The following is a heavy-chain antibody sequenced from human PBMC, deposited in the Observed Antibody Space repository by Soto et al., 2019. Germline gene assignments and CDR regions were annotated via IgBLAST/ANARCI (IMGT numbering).Heavy chain of an antibody. CDR1: VGSITSYY. V-gene: IGHV4-59*01. CDR2: IYNSGST. CDR3: ARESDSGSYYFDY. Sequence: SETLSLTCTVSVGSITSYYWSWIRQPPGKGLEWIGYIYNSGSTNYNPSLKSRVTISADTSKNHFSLRMSSVTAADTAVYYCARESDSGSYYFDYWGRGTLVTVSS. J-gene: IGHJ4*02. D-gene: IGHD3-10*01.